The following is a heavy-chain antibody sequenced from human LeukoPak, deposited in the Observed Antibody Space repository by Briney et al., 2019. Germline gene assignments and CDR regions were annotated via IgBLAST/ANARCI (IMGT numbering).Heavy chain of an antibody. CDR3: ARDHRDSGVGATGAFDI. Sequence: GASVKVSCKASGGTFSSYAISWVRQAPGQGLEWMGRIIPIFGTANYAQKFQGRVTITADESTSTAYMELSSLRSEDTAVYYCARDHRDSGVGATGAFDIWGQGTMVTVSS. D-gene: IGHD1-26*01. J-gene: IGHJ3*02. CDR2: IIPIFGTA. V-gene: IGHV1-69*13. CDR1: GGTFSSYA.